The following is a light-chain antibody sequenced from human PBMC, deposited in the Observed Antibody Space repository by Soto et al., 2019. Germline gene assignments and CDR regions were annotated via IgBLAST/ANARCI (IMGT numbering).Light chain of an antibody. J-gene: IGLJ3*02. V-gene: IGLV2-11*01. CDR3: CSYAGSFTYWA. CDR1: SSDVGGYNY. Sequence: QSALTQPRSVSGSPGQSVTISCTGTSSDVGGYNYVSWYQQHPGKAPKVMIYDVSKRPSGVPDRFSGSKSGNTASLTIFGLQTEDEADYYCCSYAGSFTYWAFGGGTKLTVL. CDR2: DVS.